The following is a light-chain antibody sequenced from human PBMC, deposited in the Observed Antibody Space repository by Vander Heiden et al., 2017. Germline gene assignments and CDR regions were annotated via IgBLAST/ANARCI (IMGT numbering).Light chain of an antibody. CDR1: QSISSY. CDR2: AAS. V-gene: IGKV1-39*01. J-gene: IGKJ4*01. Sequence: DIPLTHSPSSLSASVGDRVTITCRARQSISSYLNWYQQKPGKAPKLLIYAASSLQSGVPSRFSGSGSGTDFTLTISSLQPEDFATYYCQQSDSTALTFGGGTKVEIK. CDR3: QQSDSTALT.